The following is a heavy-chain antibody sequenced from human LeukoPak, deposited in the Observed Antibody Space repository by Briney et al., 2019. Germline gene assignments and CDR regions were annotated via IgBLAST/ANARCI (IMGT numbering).Heavy chain of an antibody. Sequence: GGSLRLSCAASGFTFSDYYMSWIRQAPGKGLEWSSYISSSGSTIFQADSVKGRFTISRDNAKNSLYLQMNNLRVEDTAVYYCARVSSQQLKWGQGTLVTVSS. D-gene: IGHD6-13*01. J-gene: IGHJ4*02. V-gene: IGHV3-11*01. CDR3: ARVSSQQLK. CDR2: ISSSGSTI. CDR1: GFTFSDYY.